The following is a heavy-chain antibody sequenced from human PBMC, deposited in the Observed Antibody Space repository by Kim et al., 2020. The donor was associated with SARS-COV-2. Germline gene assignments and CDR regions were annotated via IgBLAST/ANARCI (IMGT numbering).Heavy chain of an antibody. CDR1: GGSISSYY. Sequence: ETLSLTCTVSGGSISSYYWSWIRQPAGKGLEWIGRIYTSGSTNYNPSLKSRVTMSVDTSKNQFSLKLSSVTAADTAVYYCARLDSSSWYGGTRWFDPWGQGTLVTVSS. V-gene: IGHV4-4*07. CDR2: IYTSGST. CDR3: ARLDSSSWYGGTRWFDP. D-gene: IGHD6-13*01. J-gene: IGHJ5*02.